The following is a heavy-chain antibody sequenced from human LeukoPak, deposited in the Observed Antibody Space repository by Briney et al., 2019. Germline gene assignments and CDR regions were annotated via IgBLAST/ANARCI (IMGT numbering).Heavy chain of an antibody. CDR3: ARDQYDTWSRRGNFDS. CDR1: RFTFSSYS. Sequence: PGGSLRLSCAASRFTFSSYSMNWVRQAPGKGLEWVSSISSSSSYIYYADSVKGRFTISRDNAKNSLYLQMNSLRAEDTAVYYCARDQYDTWSRRGNFDSWGQGTLVIVSS. D-gene: IGHD3-3*01. J-gene: IGHJ4*02. V-gene: IGHV3-21*01. CDR2: ISSSSSYI.